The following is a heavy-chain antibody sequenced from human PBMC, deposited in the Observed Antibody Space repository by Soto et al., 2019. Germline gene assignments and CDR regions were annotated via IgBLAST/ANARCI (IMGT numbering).Heavy chain of an antibody. V-gene: IGHV3-33*01. Sequence: PGGSLRLSCAASGFTFSSYGMHWVRQAPGKGLEWVAVIWYDGSNKYYADSVKGRFTISRDNSKNTLYLQMNSLRAEDTAVYYCARSPAYYYDSSGYYLTTHDAFDIWGQGTMVTVSS. J-gene: IGHJ3*02. CDR2: IWYDGSNK. D-gene: IGHD3-22*01. CDR3: ARSPAYYYDSSGYYLTTHDAFDI. CDR1: GFTFSSYG.